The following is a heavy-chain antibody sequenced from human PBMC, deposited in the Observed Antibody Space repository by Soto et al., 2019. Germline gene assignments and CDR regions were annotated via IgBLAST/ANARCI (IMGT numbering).Heavy chain of an antibody. J-gene: IGHJ4*02. V-gene: IGHV1-3*01. CDR2: INAGNGNT. CDR3: ARSVYRGDYNLNY. Sequence: ASVKVSCKASGYTFTSYAMHWVRQAPRQRLEWMGWINAGNGNTKYSQKFQGRVTITRDTSASTAYMELSSLRSEDTAVYYCARSVYRGDYNLNYWGQGTLVTVSS. D-gene: IGHD4-17*01. CDR1: GYTFTSYA.